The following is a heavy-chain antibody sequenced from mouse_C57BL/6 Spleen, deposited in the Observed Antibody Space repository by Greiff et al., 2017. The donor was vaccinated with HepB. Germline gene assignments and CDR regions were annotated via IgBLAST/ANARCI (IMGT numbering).Heavy chain of an antibody. Sequence: QVQLQQPGAELVRPGSSVKLSCKASGYTFTSYWMHWVKQRPIQGLEWIGNIDPSDSETHYNQKFKDKATLTVDKSSSTAYMQLSSLTSEDSAVYCCARSDYGSRFAYWGQGTLVTVSA. CDR3: ARSDYGSRFAY. CDR1: GYTFTSYW. J-gene: IGHJ3*01. V-gene: IGHV1-52*01. CDR2: IDPSDSET. D-gene: IGHD1-1*01.